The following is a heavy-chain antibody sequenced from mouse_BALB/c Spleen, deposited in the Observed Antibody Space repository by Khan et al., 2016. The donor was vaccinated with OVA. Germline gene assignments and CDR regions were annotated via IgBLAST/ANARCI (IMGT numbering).Heavy chain of an antibody. CDR1: GFSLTSYG. CDR2: IWSSGST. D-gene: IGHD1-1*02. V-gene: IGHV2-2*02. Sequence: QVQLKQSGPGLVQPSQSLSITCTVSGFSLTSYGVHWVRQSPGKGLEWLGMIWSSGSTDYNATFISRMSISKDNSKSQVFFKMNSLQANDTDIYYCARNRNGYFDYWGQGTTLTVSS. J-gene: IGHJ2*01. CDR3: ARNRNGYFDY.